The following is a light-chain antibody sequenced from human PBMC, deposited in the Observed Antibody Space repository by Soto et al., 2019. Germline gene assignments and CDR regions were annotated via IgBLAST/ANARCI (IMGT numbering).Light chain of an antibody. CDR3: SSYTSSSTNVV. CDR2: DVS. CDR1: SSDVGGYNY. J-gene: IGLJ2*01. Sequence: QSALTQPASVSGSPGPSITISFTGTSSDVGGYNYVSWYQQHPGKAPKLMIYDVSNRPSGVSDRFSGSKSGNTASLTIAGLQADDGADYYCSSYTSSSTNVVFGRGTKVTLL. V-gene: IGLV2-14*01.